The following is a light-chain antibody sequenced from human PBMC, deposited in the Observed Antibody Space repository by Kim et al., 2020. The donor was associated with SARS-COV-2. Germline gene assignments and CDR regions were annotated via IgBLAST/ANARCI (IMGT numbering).Light chain of an antibody. J-gene: IGLJ2*01. CDR1: SRRSYY. CDR2: GKD. CDR3: NSRDSNDYVV. V-gene: IGLV3-19*01. Sequence: VALGQTGRITCKGDSRRSYYANCDQQKPGQAPKVVIYGKDNRPSGVPDRFSGSSSGNTAYLTITGTQAGDEAEYYCNSRDSNDYVVFGGGTQLTVL.